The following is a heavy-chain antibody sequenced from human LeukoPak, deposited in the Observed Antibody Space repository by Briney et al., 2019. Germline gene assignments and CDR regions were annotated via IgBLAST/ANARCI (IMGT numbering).Heavy chain of an antibody. CDR2: ISAYNGKT. Sequence: ASVKVSCKASAYSFTSYGISWVRQAPGQGLEWMGWISAYNGKTDYAQNLQDRVTMTTDTSTSTAYMELRSLRSDDTAVYYCARVCSRGFLCLLDYWGQGTLVTVSS. CDR3: ARVCSRGFLCLLDY. D-gene: IGHD3-10*02. J-gene: IGHJ4*02. CDR1: AYSFTSYG. V-gene: IGHV1-18*01.